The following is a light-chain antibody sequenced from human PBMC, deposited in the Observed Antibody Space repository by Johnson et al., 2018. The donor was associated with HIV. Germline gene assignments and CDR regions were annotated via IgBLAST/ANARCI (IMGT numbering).Light chain of an antibody. CDR3: GTWDNSLNGYV. Sequence: QSVLTQPPSVSAASGQKVTISCSGSSPNIGINYVSWYQQLQGTAPKVLIYENNKRPSGIPDRFSGSKSGTSATLGITGLQTGDEADYYCGTWDNSLNGYVFGTGTKVTVL. J-gene: IGLJ1*01. V-gene: IGLV1-51*01. CDR2: ENN. CDR1: SPNIGINY.